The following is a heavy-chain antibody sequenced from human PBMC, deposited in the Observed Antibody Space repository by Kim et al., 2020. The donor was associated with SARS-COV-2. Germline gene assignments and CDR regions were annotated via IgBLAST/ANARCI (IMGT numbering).Heavy chain of an antibody. D-gene: IGHD3-10*01. Sequence: GGSLRLSCVASGFTFSSYAMTWVRQAPGKGLDWVSTISGTGESTYYADSVKGRFTISRDNSKNTLYLQMNSLGAEDTAVYYCAKGMGGYYGSGISRLNVWGQGTTVTVSS. CDR2: ISGTGEST. V-gene: IGHV3-23*01. CDR1: GFTFSSYA. CDR3: AKGMGGYYGSGISRLNV. J-gene: IGHJ6*02.